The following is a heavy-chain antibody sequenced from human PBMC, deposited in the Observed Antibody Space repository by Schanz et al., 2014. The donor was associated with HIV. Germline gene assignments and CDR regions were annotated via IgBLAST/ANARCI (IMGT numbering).Heavy chain of an antibody. CDR3: TRSRYELHWLDL. D-gene: IGHD5-12*01. J-gene: IGHJ5*02. CDR2: IKPNSGGT. V-gene: IGHV1-2*02. CDR1: GYTFIDYF. Sequence: QVQLVQSGAEVKKPGASVKVSCKASGYTFIDYFMHWVRQAPGQGLEWMGWIKPNSGGTKFARKFQGRVTMTRDTSINTAYMELRRLTYDDTAVYFCTRSRYELHWLDLWGQGTLVTVSS.